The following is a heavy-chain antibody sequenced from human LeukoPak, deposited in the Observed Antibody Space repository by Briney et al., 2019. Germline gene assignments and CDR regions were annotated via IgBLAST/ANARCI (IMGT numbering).Heavy chain of an antibody. V-gene: IGHV4-59*01. D-gene: IGHD3-22*01. CDR1: GGSISSYY. Sequence: PETLSLTCTVSGGSISSYYWSWIRQPPGKGLEWIGYIYYSGSTNYNPSLKSRVTISVDTSKSQFSLKLSSVTAADTAVYYCARGTKQSSGYYYYYGMDVWGQGTTVTVSS. J-gene: IGHJ6*02. CDR3: ARGTKQSSGYYYYYGMDV. CDR2: IYYSGST.